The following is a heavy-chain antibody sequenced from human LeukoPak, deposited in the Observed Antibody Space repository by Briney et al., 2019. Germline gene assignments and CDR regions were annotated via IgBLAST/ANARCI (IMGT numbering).Heavy chain of an antibody. CDR1: GGSISSSSYY. J-gene: IGHJ4*02. Sequence: SETLSLTCTVSGGSISSSSYYWGWIRQPPGKGLEWIGSIYYSGSTYYNPSLKSRVTISVDTSKNQFSLKLTSVTAADTAVYYCARHPGRAPHDYWGQGTLVTVSS. CDR2: IYYSGST. D-gene: IGHD2-15*01. V-gene: IGHV4-39*01. CDR3: ARHPGRAPHDY.